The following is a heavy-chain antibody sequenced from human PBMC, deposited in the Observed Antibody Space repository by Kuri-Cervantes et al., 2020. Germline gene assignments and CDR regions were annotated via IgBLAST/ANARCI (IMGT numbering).Heavy chain of an antibody. V-gene: IGHV3-53*01. J-gene: IGHJ4*02. CDR1: GFTVSSYY. CDR3: ARALGYSSSILDY. CDR2: IYSGGST. Sequence: GESLKISCAASGFTVSSYYMSWVRQAPGKGLEWVSLIYSGGSTYYADSVKGRFTISRDNAKNSLYLQMNSLRAEDTAVYYCARALGYSSSILDYWGQGTLVTVSS. D-gene: IGHD6-6*01.